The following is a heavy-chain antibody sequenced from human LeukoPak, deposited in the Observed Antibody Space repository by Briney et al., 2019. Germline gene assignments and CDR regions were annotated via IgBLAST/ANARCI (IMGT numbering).Heavy chain of an antibody. Sequence: SETLSLTCTVSGGSISSNTYYWGWIRQPPGKGLEWIGYIYYSGSTYYNPSLKSRVTISVDTFKNQFSLKLSSVTAADTAVYYCARDLLNEGNHLDYWGQGTLVTVSS. CDR2: IYYSGST. J-gene: IGHJ4*02. CDR1: GGSISSNTYY. CDR3: ARDLLNEGNHLDY. D-gene: IGHD4-23*01. V-gene: IGHV4-30-4*08.